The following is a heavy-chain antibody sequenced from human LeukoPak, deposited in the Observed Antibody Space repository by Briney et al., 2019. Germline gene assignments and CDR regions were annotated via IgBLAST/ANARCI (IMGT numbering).Heavy chain of an antibody. CDR2: INPNSGGT. CDR3: AREKVAITEGIWFDP. D-gene: IGHD5-12*01. V-gene: IGHV1-2*02. Sequence: ASVKVSCKPSGYTFTGYYMHWVRQAPGQGLEWMGWINPNSGGTNYAQKFQGRVTMTRDTSISTAYMELSRLRSDDMAVYYCAREKVAITEGIWFDPWGQGTLVTVSS. J-gene: IGHJ5*02. CDR1: GYTFTGYY.